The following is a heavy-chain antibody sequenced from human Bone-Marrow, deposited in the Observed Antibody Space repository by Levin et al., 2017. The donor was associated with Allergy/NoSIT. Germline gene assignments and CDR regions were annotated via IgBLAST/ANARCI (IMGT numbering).Heavy chain of an antibody. V-gene: IGHV3-15*05. Sequence: PGGSLRLSCVGSGMTFNNAWMGWIRQAPGQGLEWVGRIKSERDGATADYAASVKDRFSVSRDDSEKTVYLDMRSLTVEDTALYFCARIRWPDAFDLLGQGTMVTVSS. J-gene: IGHJ3*01. CDR2: IKSERDGATA. CDR1: GMTFNNAW. D-gene: IGHD3-3*01. CDR3: ARIRWPDAFDL.